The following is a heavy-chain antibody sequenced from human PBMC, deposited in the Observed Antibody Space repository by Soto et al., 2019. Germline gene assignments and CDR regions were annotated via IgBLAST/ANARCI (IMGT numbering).Heavy chain of an antibody. CDR3: TTDRDDYGDYGVVLRYGMDV. Sequence: EVQLVESGGGLVKPGGSLRLSCAASGFTFSNAWMNWVRQAPGKGLEWVGRIKSKTDGGTTDYAAPVKGRFTISRDDSKNTLYLQMNSLKTEDTAVYYCTTDRDDYGDYGVVLRYGMDVWGQGTTVTVSS. J-gene: IGHJ6*02. D-gene: IGHD4-17*01. V-gene: IGHV3-15*07. CDR1: GFTFSNAW. CDR2: IKSKTDGGTT.